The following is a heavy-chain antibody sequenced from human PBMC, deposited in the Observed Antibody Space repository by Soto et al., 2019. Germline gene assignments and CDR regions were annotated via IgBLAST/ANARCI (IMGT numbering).Heavy chain of an antibody. J-gene: IGHJ4*02. D-gene: IGHD1-1*01. CDR1: GGSISSSDSH. CDR3: TRDRTGTSEYAY. CDR2: ISYTGDT. V-gene: IGHV4-30-4*01. Sequence: QVQLQESGPGLVKPSQTLSLTCTVSGGSISSSDSHWSWIRQPPGSGLEWIGYISYTGDTSYSPSLKSRLTISLDRSKNHFSLNLNSVPAADSAVYFCTRDRTGTSEYAYWGQGTLVTVSS.